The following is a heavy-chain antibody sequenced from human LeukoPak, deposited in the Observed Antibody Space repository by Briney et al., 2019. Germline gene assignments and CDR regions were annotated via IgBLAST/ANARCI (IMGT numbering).Heavy chain of an antibody. Sequence: GGSLRLSCAASGFTFSSYEMNWVRQAPGKGLEWVSYISSSSSTIYYADSVKGRFTISRDNAKNSLYLQMNSLRAEDTAVYYCARGASRWSNWFDPWGQGTLVTVSS. CDR1: GFTFSSYE. V-gene: IGHV3-48*03. CDR2: ISSSSSTI. D-gene: IGHD1-26*01. CDR3: ARGASRWSNWFDP. J-gene: IGHJ5*02.